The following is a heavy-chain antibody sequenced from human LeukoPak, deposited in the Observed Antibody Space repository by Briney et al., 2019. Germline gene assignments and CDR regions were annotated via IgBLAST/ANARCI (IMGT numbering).Heavy chain of an antibody. CDR1: GFAFHDYW. CDR2: IWFDGSNK. D-gene: IGHD3-9*01. CDR3: ARGLHYDILTGSLDY. V-gene: IGHV3-33*08. Sequence: GGSLRLSCAASGFAFHDYWMNWFRQAPGKGLEWVAFIWFDGSNKYYADSVKGRFTISRDSSKNSLYMQMNSLRAEDTAVYYCARGLHYDILTGSLDYWGQGTLVTVSS. J-gene: IGHJ4*02.